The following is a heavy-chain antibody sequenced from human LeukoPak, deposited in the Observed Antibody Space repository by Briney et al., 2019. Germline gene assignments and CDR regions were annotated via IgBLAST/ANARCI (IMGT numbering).Heavy chain of an antibody. Sequence: GGSLRLSCAASGFTFSSYEMNWVRQAPGKGLEWVSYISSSGSTIYYADSVKGRFTISRDNAKNSLYLQMNSLRAEGTAVYYCAREPPLGDFWSGQLFYYYYGMDVWGQGTTVTVSS. J-gene: IGHJ6*02. CDR2: ISSSGSTI. CDR1: GFTFSSYE. CDR3: AREPPLGDFWSGQLFYYYYGMDV. V-gene: IGHV3-48*03. D-gene: IGHD3-3*01.